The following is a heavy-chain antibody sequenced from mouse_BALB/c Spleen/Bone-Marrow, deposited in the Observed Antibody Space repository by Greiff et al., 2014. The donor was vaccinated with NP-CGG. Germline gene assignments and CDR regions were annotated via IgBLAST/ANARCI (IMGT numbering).Heavy chain of an antibody. D-gene: IGHD2-14*01. Sequence: VQLQESGAELVKPGASVKLSCKASGYTFTSYYMYWVKQRPGQGLEWIGEINPSNGGTNFNEKFKSKATLTVGKSSSTAYMQLSSLTSEDSAVYYCTRREYYRYDRAMDYWGQGTSVTVSS. CDR1: GYTFTSYY. V-gene: IGHV1S81*02. J-gene: IGHJ4*01. CDR2: INPSNGGT. CDR3: TRREYYRYDRAMDY.